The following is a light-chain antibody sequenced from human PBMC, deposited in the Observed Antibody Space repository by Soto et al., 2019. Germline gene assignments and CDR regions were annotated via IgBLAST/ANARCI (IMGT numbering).Light chain of an antibody. CDR2: AAS. V-gene: IGKV3-20*01. Sequence: EIVLTQSPATLSLSPGESATLSCRTSQSVSSNSLAWHQQKPGQAPRLLMYAASSRAAGIPDRFSGSGSGTDFTLTISSLEPEDSAVYYCQHFGGTTFTFGQGTRLEIK. CDR1: QSVSSNS. J-gene: IGKJ5*01. CDR3: QHFGGTTFT.